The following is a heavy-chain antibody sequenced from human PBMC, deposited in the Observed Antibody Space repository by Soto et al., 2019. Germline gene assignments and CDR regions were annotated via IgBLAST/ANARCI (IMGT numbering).Heavy chain of an antibody. D-gene: IGHD1-26*01. CDR2: ISDDGSNK. Sequence: QVQLVESGGGVVQPGRSLRLSCAASGFTFSSYAMHWVRQAPGKGLEWVAVISDDGSNKYYADSVKGRFTISRDNSNNTLYLQMNSLRAEDTAVYYRASGVGATTTFDYWGQGTLVTVFS. J-gene: IGHJ4*02. CDR1: GFTFSSYA. V-gene: IGHV3-30-3*01. CDR3: ASGVGATTTFDY.